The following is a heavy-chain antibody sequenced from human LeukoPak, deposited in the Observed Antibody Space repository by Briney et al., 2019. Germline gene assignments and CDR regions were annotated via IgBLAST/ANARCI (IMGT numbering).Heavy chain of an antibody. V-gene: IGHV3-30*02. CDR3: ATYSSSSMDV. D-gene: IGHD6-13*01. CDR2: IRYDGSNK. J-gene: IGHJ6*03. CDR1: GFTFSSFG. Sequence: PGGSLRLSCAASGFTFSSFGMHWVRQAPGKGLEWVAFIRYDGSNKYYADSVKGQFTISRDNSKNTLYLQMNSLRAEDTAVYYCATYSSSSMDVWGKGTTVTVSS.